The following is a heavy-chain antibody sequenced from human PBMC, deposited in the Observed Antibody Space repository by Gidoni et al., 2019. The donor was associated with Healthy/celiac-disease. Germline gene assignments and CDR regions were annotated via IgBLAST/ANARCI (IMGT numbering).Heavy chain of an antibody. Sequence: VQLVESGGGVVQPGRSLRLSCSASGFTFSSYGMHWVRPAPGKGLEWVAVIAYDGSNKYYADSVKGRFTISRDNSKNTLYLQMNSLRAEDTAVYYCAKLMGYGSGSSIEMWGQGTLVTVSS. CDR3: AKLMGYGSGSSIEM. CDR1: GFTFSSYG. V-gene: IGHV3-30*18. CDR2: IAYDGSNK. J-gene: IGHJ4*02. D-gene: IGHD3-10*01.